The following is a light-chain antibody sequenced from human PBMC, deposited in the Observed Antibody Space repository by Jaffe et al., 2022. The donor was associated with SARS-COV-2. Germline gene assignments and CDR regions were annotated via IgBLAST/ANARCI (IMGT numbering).Light chain of an antibody. CDR1: SSDIGGYNH. CDR2: EVS. CDR3: SSYMRSTV. Sequence: QSALTQPASVSGSPGQSITISCTGTSSDIGGYNHVSWYQQHPGKAPKLIIYEVSNRPSGVSNRFSGSKSGNTASLTISGLQAEDEADYYCSSYMRSTVFGGGTKLTVL. J-gene: IGLJ3*02. V-gene: IGLV2-14*01.